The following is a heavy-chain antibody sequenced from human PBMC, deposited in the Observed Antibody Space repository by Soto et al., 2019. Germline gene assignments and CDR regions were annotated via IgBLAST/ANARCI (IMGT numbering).Heavy chain of an antibody. CDR2: TYYRSRWHN. V-gene: IGHV6-1*01. CDR3: ARLVGNSRLDY. CDR1: GDSVSNIDAV. D-gene: IGHD6-13*01. Sequence: QVQLQQSGPGLVKPSQTLSLTCAISGDSVSNIDAVWNWIRQSPSRGLEWLGRTYYRSRWHNEYALSVKSRMTINPDTSRNQFSLQLSSVTPEDTAVYYCARLVGNSRLDYWGQGTLVTVSS. J-gene: IGHJ4*02.